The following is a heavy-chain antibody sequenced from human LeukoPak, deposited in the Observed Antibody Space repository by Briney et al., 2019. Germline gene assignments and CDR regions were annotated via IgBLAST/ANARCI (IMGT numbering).Heavy chain of an antibody. D-gene: IGHD2-2*01. CDR2: IYPGDSDT. J-gene: IGHJ6*02. V-gene: IGHV5-51*01. CDR1: GYLFTSYW. CDR3: ARQACSTTTCNYGMDV. Sequence: GESLKISCQGSGYLFTSYWIGWVRQMPGKGLEWMGIIYPGDSDTRYNPSFQGQVTISADKSISTAYLQWSSLKASDTAMYYCARQACSTTTCNYGMDVWGQGTAVTVSS.